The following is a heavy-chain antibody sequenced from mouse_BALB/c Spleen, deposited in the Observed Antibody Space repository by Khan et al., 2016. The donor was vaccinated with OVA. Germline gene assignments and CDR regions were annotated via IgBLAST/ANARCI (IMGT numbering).Heavy chain of an antibody. CDR2: IRSTGST. V-gene: IGHV3-2*02. CDR3: ARSLYYSYGYALDC. D-gene: IGHD2-14*01. Sequence: EVQLQQSGPGLVKPSQSLSLSCTVTGYSITSDYAWYWIRQFPGNILECMGYIRSTGSTSYNPSLKSRVSITRDTSNNQSFLQLKSVTTEDTATFYCARSLYYSYGYALDCWGRGTSVTVSS. J-gene: IGHJ4*01. CDR1: GYSITSDYA.